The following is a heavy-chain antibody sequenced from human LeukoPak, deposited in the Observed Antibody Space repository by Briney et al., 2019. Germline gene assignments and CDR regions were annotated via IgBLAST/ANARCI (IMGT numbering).Heavy chain of an antibody. CDR3: ARDFYDSSGDTYAFDI. Sequence: GASVKVSCKDSGYTFTSYGSSWVRQDPGEGLEWMGWISAYNGNTNYAQKLVGRVTMTTDTTTSTAYMELRSLRSDDTAVYYCARDFYDSSGDTYAFDIWGQGTMVPVSS. V-gene: IGHV1-18*01. CDR1: GYTFTSYG. J-gene: IGHJ3*02. CDR2: ISAYNGNT. D-gene: IGHD3-22*01.